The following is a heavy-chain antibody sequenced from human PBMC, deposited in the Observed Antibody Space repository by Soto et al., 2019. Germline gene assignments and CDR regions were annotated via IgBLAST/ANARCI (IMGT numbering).Heavy chain of an antibody. J-gene: IGHJ5*02. Sequence: QVQLVQSGAEVKKPGASVKVSCKASGYTFTGYYMHWVRQAPGQGLEWMGWINPNSGGTNYAQKFQGWVTMARDTSISTAYMELSRLRSDDTAVYYCARSITIFGVVPGGGWFDPSGQGTLVTVSS. V-gene: IGHV1-2*04. CDR3: ARSITIFGVVPGGGWFDP. CDR2: INPNSGGT. CDR1: GYTFTGYY. D-gene: IGHD3-3*01.